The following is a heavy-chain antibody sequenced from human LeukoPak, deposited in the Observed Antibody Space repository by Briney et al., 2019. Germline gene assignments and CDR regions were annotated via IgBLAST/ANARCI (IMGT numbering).Heavy chain of an antibody. V-gene: IGHV3-11*01. CDR2: ISTRSNPI. Sequence: AGGSLRLSCAASGFSFSDFYMSWIRQAPGMGLEWISYISTRSNPIYYADSVKGRFTISRDDAKNSLYLQMNSLRDEDTAVYFCAREARGSGRDFDYWGQGILVTVSS. CDR3: AREARGSGRDFDY. CDR1: GFSFSDFY. J-gene: IGHJ4*02. D-gene: IGHD1-26*01.